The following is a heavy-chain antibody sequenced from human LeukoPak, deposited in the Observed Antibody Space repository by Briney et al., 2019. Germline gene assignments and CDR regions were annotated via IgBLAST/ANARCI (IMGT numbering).Heavy chain of an antibody. CDR2: IYRGFST. CDR1: GFTFNKYG. V-gene: IGHV3-NL1*01. CDR3: ARDVHGWFDP. J-gene: IGHJ5*02. Sequence: PGESLRLSCATSGFTFNKYGMHWVRQAPGKGLEWVALIYRGFSTYYADSVKGRFIISSDNSKNTLYLQMNSLRVEDTALYYCARDVHGWFDPWGQGTLVTVSS.